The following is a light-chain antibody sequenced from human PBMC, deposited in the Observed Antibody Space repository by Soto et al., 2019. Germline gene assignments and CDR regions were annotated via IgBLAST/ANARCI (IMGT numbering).Light chain of an antibody. V-gene: IGLV2-8*01. CDR3: SSTAGNNNLV. CDR2: EVS. CDR1: SSDVGGHNY. J-gene: IGLJ3*02. Sequence: QPALTQSPSASGSPGQSVTISCTGTSSDVGGHNYVSWYQHHPGKAPKLIIYEVSKRPSGVPDRFSGSKSANTASLTVSGLQAEDEAFYYCSSTAGNNNLVFGGGTKLTVL.